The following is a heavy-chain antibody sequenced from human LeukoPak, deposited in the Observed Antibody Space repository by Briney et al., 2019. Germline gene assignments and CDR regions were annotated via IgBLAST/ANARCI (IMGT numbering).Heavy chain of an antibody. CDR3: ATSPLDSRYYFDY. CDR2: INGDGSTT. D-gene: IGHD6-13*01. V-gene: IGHV3-74*01. Sequence: GGSLRLSCAASGFTFSSYWMHWVRQAPGKGLVWVSRINGDGSTTTYADSVKGRFTISRDNAKNTLYLQMNSLRADDTAVYYCATSPLDSRYYFDYWGQGTLVTVSS. CDR1: GFTFSSYW. J-gene: IGHJ4*02.